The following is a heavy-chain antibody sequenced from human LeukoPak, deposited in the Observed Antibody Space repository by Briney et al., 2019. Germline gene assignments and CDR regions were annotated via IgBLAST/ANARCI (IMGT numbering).Heavy chain of an antibody. V-gene: IGHV4-38-2*01. CDR1: SYSISSGYY. CDR3: ARREAVAGIGAFDI. D-gene: IGHD6-19*01. J-gene: IGHJ3*02. CDR2: FYHSGST. Sequence: SETLYLTCAVSSYSISSGYYWGWIRQPPGKGLEWIGSFYHSGSTYYNPSLKSRVTISVDTSKNQFSLKLSSVTAADTAVYYCARREAVAGIGAFDIWGQGTMVTVSS.